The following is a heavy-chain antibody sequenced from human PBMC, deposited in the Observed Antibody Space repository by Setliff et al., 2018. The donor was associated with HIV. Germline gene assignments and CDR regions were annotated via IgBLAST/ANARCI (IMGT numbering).Heavy chain of an antibody. CDR1: GGSMSTYY. V-gene: IGHV4-4*07. D-gene: IGHD2-15*01. CDR2: VYTSGST. CDR3: ARVFPPIRGAPFGTPPGAFDI. Sequence: SETLSLTCSVSGGSMSTYYWSWIRQPAGKRLEWIGRVYTSGSTIYNPSLRSRVTMSVDASKSQFSLKLNSVAAADTAVYYCARVFPPIRGAPFGTPPGAFDIWGQGTMVTVSS. J-gene: IGHJ3*02.